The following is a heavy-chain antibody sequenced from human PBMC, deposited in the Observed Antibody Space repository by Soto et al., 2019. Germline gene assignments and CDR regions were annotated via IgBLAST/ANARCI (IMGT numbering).Heavy chain of an antibody. CDR2: ISGSGGST. CDR3: AKGTNSGNNYFDY. CDR1: GFTFTRYA. Sequence: PGGSLRLSCAGSGFTFTRYAMSWVRQAPGKGLEWVSGISGSGGSTYYADSVKGRFTISRDNSKNTLYLQMNSLRAEDTAIYYCAKGTNSGNNYFDYWGQGTLVTVSS. V-gene: IGHV3-23*01. J-gene: IGHJ4*02. D-gene: IGHD2-8*01.